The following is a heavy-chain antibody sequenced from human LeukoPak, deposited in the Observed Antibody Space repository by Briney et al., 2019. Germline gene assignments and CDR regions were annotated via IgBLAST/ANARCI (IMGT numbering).Heavy chain of an antibody. CDR1: GYIFTAYD. CDR2: IIPNSGAT. J-gene: IGHJ3*02. D-gene: IGHD2-21*01. Sequence: ASVKVSCKASGYIFTAYDLHWVRQAPGQGLEWMGRIIPNSGATNYAQNFQGKVTLTRDTSISTAYMELSRLSPDDTAVYYCARGISGGFDIWGQGTMVTVSS. CDR3: ARGISGGFDI. V-gene: IGHV1-2*06.